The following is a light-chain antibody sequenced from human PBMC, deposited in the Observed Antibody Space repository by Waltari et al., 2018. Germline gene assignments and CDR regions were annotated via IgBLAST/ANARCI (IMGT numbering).Light chain of an antibody. CDR2: EVI. V-gene: IGLV2-23*02. J-gene: IGLJ1*01. Sequence: QSALTQPASVSGTPGQSITISCTGTTSDVGNYDLVSWYQHHPGKAPKRLICEVIKRPSGGSSRFSGSTSGSTASLTISGLQPDDEADYYCCSYAGLGTYVFGSGTKVTVL. CDR1: TSDVGNYDL. CDR3: CSYAGLGTYV.